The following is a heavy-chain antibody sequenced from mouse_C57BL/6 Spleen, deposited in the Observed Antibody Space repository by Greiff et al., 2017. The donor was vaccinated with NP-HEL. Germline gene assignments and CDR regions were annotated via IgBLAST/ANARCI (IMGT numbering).Heavy chain of an antibody. J-gene: IGHJ2*01. CDR2: INPSTGGT. D-gene: IGHD2-4*01. CDR1: GYSFTGYY. CDR3: AIYYDYAYFDY. V-gene: IGHV1-42*01. Sequence: EVQLQQSGPELVKPGASVKISCKASGYSFTGYYMNWVKQSPEKSLEWIGEINPSTGGTTYNQKFKAKATLTVDKSSSTAYMQLKSLTSEDSAVYYCAIYYDYAYFDYWGQGTTLTVSS.